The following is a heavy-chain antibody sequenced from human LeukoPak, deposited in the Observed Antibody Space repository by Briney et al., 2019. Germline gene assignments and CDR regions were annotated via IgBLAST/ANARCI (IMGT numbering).Heavy chain of an antibody. V-gene: IGHV3-23*01. J-gene: IGHJ6*04. D-gene: IGHD3-10*02. CDR3: AELGITMIGGV. CDR1: GFAFSNYG. CDR2: ISGSGDST. Sequence: GGSLRLSCAASGFAFSNYGMIWVRQTPGKGLEWVSSISGSGDSTFYADSVKGRFSISRDNSKNTLYLQMNSLRAEDTAVYYCAELGITMIGGVWGKGTTVTISS.